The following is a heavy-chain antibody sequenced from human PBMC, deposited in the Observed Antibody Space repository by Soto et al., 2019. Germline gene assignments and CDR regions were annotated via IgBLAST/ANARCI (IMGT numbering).Heavy chain of an antibody. J-gene: IGHJ5*02. D-gene: IGHD3-22*01. CDR3: TRGGGSSEFDY. V-gene: IGHV3-13*04. Sequence: LRSSCTASGFIFRSYDMNWVRQSPGKGMEWVSNIGISGDTSYAGSVKGRFTVSRENGKNSLYLKMNSLRAGDTAMYYCTRGGGSSEFDYWGQG. CDR1: GFIFRSYD. CDR2: IGISGDT.